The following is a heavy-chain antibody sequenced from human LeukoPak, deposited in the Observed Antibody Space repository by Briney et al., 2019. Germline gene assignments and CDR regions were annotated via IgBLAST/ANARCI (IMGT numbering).Heavy chain of an antibody. Sequence: GEPLKISCEGSGYSFTSYWSGWVRQMPGKGLEWMGIIYPGDSDTRYSPSFQGQVTISADKSITTAHLQWNSLKASGTAMYYCARQRYDNGWYYFDYWGQGTLVTVSS. CDR3: ARQRYDNGWYYFDY. D-gene: IGHD6-19*01. CDR2: IYPGDSDT. J-gene: IGHJ4*02. V-gene: IGHV5-51*01. CDR1: GYSFTSYW.